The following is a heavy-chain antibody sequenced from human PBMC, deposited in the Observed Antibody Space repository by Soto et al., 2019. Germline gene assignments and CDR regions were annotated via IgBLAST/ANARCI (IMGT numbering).Heavy chain of an antibody. CDR1: GGTFSSYA. V-gene: IGHV1-69*13. Sequence: SVKVSCKASGGTFSSYAISWVRQAPGQGLEWMGGIIPIFGTANYAQKFQGRVTITADESTSTAYMELSSLRSEDTAVYYCARDPAYYDSSGYYVFLFDYWGQGTLVIVS. J-gene: IGHJ4*02. CDR2: IIPIFGTA. D-gene: IGHD3-22*01. CDR3: ARDPAYYDSSGYYVFLFDY.